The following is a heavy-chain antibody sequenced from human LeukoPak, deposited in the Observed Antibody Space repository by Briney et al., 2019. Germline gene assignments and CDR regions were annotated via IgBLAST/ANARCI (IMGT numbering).Heavy chain of an antibody. Sequence: SVKVSCKASGGTFSSYAISWVRQAPGQGLEWMGRIIPIFGTANYAQKLQGRVTITTDESTSTAYMELSSLRSEDTAVYYCAICSGGSCFPFDYWGQGTLVTVSS. V-gene: IGHV1-69*05. CDR1: GGTFSSYA. CDR3: AICSGGSCFPFDY. J-gene: IGHJ4*02. D-gene: IGHD2-15*01. CDR2: IIPIFGTA.